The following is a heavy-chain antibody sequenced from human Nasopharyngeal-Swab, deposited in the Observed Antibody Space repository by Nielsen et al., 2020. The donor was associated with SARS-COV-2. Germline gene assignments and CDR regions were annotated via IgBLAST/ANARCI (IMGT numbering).Heavy chain of an antibody. V-gene: IGHV1-69*10. J-gene: IGHJ6*03. CDR2: IIPVLPIT. CDR3: ARGGWLRRDYYYVYYYMDV. D-gene: IGHD5-24*01. CDR1: GGTFSSYG. Sequence: SAQVSCKTSGGTFSSYGISWVRQAPGEGLEWMGGIIPVLPITRYAQKFRDRVTITADTSTSTAYMELSSLRSEDTATYYCARGGWLRRDYYYVYYYMDVWGKGTTVTVSS.